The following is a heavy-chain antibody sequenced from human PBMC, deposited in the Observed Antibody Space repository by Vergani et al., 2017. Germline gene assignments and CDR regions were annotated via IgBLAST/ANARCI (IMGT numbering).Heavy chain of an antibody. CDR1: GYSISSGYY. V-gene: IGHV4-38-2*02. D-gene: IGHD3-3*01. CDR2: IYHSGST. CDR3: ARDIVPVTIFGVVMNYYYYGMDV. Sequence: QVQLQESGPGLVKPSETLSLTCAVSGYSISSGYYWGWIRQPPGKGLEWIGSIYHSGSTYYNPSLKSRVTISVDTSKNQFSLKLSSATAADTAVYYCARDIVPVTIFGVVMNYYYYGMDVWGQGTTVTVSS. J-gene: IGHJ6*02.